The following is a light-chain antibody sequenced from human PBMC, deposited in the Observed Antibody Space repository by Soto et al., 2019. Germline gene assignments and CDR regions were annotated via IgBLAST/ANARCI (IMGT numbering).Light chain of an antibody. CDR2: GAS. CDR3: QQYGSTSLT. J-gene: IGKJ4*01. CDR1: QSVSSSY. Sequence: EIVLTQSPGTLSLSPGERATLSCRASQSVSSSYLAWYQQKPGQAPRLLIYGASSRATGIPDRFSGSGSGTDFTLTISRLEPEDFAVYYCQQYGSTSLTFGGGTKVHIK. V-gene: IGKV3-20*01.